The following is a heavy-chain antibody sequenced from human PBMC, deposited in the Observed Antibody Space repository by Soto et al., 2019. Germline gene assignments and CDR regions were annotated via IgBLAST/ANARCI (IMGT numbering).Heavy chain of an antibody. Sequence: GASVKVSCKASGYTFTGYYMHWVRQAPGQGLEWMGWINPNSGGTNYAQKFQGWVTMTRDTSISTAYMELSRLRSDDTAVYYCARDATYYYDSSGYYEPRNYYYYYGMDVSGQGTTVTVSS. CDR2: INPNSGGT. CDR1: GYTFTGYY. J-gene: IGHJ6*02. CDR3: ARDATYYYDSSGYYEPRNYYYYYGMDV. V-gene: IGHV1-2*04. D-gene: IGHD3-22*01.